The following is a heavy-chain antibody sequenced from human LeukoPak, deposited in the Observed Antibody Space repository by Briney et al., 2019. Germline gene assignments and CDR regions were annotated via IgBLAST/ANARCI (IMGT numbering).Heavy chain of an antibody. J-gene: IGHJ4*02. D-gene: IGHD2-2*01. V-gene: IGHV3-23*01. CDR1: GFTFTSA. Sequence: GGSLRLSCAASGFTFTSAMRWVRQAPGKGLEWVSSISSSGGNTFYADSVKGRFTISRDNSKNTLYLQMNSLRVEDTAVYYCTKGESQPKYYFDYWGQGTLVTVSS. CDR2: ISSSGGNT. CDR3: TKGESQPKYYFDY.